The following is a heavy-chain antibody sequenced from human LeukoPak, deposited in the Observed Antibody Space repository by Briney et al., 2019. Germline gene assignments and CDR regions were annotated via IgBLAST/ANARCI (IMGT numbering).Heavy chain of an antibody. V-gene: IGHV1-69*04. D-gene: IGHD4-23*01. Sequence: GASVKVSCKASGGTFSSYTISWVRQAPGQGLEWMGRIIPILGIANYAQKFQGRVTITPDKSTSTAYMELSSLRSEDTAVYYCARDIRDYGGNLPSDYWGQGTLVTVSS. CDR1: GGTFSSYT. CDR2: IIPILGIA. J-gene: IGHJ4*02. CDR3: ARDIRDYGGNLPSDY.